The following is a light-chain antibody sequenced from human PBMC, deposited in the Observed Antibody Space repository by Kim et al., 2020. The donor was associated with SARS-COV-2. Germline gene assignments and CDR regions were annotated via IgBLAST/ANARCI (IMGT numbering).Light chain of an antibody. CDR2: ENK. J-gene: IGLJ3*02. CDR1: GGSIASKY. CDR3: QSDDRSSKV. Sequence: GQTVTITCTRNGGSIASKYVHWYQHRPGRAPNLVIYENKYRPSGVPERFSGSIDSSSNSASLPISGLKTEDEGDYYCQSDDRSSKVFGGGTQLTVL. V-gene: IGLV6-57*03.